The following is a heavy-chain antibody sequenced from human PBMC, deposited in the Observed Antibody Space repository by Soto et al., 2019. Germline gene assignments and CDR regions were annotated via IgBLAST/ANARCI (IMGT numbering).Heavy chain of an antibody. D-gene: IGHD6-13*01. CDR2: ISSSSSTI. CDR3: ARHPERIAQIGWFDP. J-gene: IGHJ5*02. Sequence: GGSLRLSCAASGFTFSSYSMNWFRQAPGKGLEWVSYISSSSSTIYYADSVKGRFTIFRDNAKNSLYLQMNSLRAEHTAVYYCARHPERIAQIGWFDPWGQGTLVTVSS. CDR1: GFTFSSYS. V-gene: IGHV3-48*01.